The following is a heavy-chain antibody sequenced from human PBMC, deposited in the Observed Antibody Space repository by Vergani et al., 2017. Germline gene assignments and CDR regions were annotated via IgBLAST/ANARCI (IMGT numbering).Heavy chain of an antibody. CDR2: IYTSGST. CDR1: GGSISSYY. CDR3: AREGIAVPYNWFDP. J-gene: IGHJ5*02. D-gene: IGHD6-19*01. V-gene: IGHV4-4*07. Sequence: QVQLQESGPGLVKPSETLSLTCTVSGGSISSYYWSWIRQPAGKGLEWIGRIYTSGSTNYNPSLKSRVTMSVDTSKNQFSLKLSSVTAADTAVYYCAREGIAVPYNWFDPWGQGTQVSVSS.